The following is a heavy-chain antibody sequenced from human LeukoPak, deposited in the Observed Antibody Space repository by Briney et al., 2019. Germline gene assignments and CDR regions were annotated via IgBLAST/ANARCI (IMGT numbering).Heavy chain of an antibody. CDR3: TTEVSGSHTN. J-gene: IGHJ4*02. D-gene: IGHD1-26*01. CDR1: GFTFSSYE. CDR2: IESETDGGTT. V-gene: IGHV3-15*04. Sequence: GGSLRLSCAASGFTFSSYEMNWLRQAPGKGREWVGLIESETDGGTTGYAAPVKGRFTISRDDSENTLYPQMNSLKAEDAAIYYCTTEVSGSHTNWGQGTLVTVSS.